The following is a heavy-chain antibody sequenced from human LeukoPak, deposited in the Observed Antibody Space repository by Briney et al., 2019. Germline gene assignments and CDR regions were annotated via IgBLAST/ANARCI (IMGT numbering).Heavy chain of an antibody. CDR2: MYYSGST. Sequence: SETLSLTCTVSGGSIRRSSYYWGWIRQPPGKGLEWIGSMYYSGSTYYNPSLKSRVTISVDTSKNQFSLKLSSVTAADTAVYYCARAGSHYYYYYYMDVWGKGTTVTVSS. J-gene: IGHJ6*03. D-gene: IGHD1-26*01. V-gene: IGHV4-39*01. CDR1: GGSIRRSSYY. CDR3: ARAGSHYYYYYYMDV.